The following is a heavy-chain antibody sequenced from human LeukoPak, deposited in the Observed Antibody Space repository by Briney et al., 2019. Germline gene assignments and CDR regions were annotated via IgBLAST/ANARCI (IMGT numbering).Heavy chain of an antibody. D-gene: IGHD3-3*01. CDR3: AKDMGELRFLEWLFDY. CDR2: ISWDGGST. J-gene: IGHJ4*02. V-gene: IGHV3-43D*03. CDR1: GFTFDDYA. Sequence: PGGSLRLSCAASGFTFDDYAMHWVRQAPGKGLEWVSLISWDGGSTYYADSVKGRFTISRDNSKNSLYLQMNSLRAEDTALYYCAKDMGELRFLEWLFDYWGQGTLVTVSS.